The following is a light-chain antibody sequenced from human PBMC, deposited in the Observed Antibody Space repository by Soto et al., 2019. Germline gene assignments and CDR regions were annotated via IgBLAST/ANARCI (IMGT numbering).Light chain of an antibody. J-gene: IGLJ3*02. CDR3: QAYDYSLTAFV. CDR1: NSNLGAGYD. V-gene: IGLV1-40*01. CDR2: GNR. Sequence: QSVLTQPPSVSGAPGQRVTISCTGNNSNLGAGYDVHWYQQLPGAAPKLVVFGNRNRPSGVPERFAGSKSGTSASLAITGLQAEDEADYYCQAYDYSLTAFVFGGGTKVTVL.